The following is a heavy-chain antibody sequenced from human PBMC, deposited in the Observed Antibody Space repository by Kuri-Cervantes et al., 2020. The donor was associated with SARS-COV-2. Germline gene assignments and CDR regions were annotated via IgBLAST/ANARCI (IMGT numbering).Heavy chain of an antibody. CDR2: ISGSTGNT. CDR1: GYDFLRNS. V-gene: IGHV1-18*01. D-gene: IGHD3-10*01. J-gene: IGHJ5*02. Sequence: ASVKVSCKTSGYDFLRNSMSWFRQAPGQGLEWMGWISGSTGNTIYTQKFQDRVTITTDTSTNTGYMELRSLTSDDTAVYYCARVRQVRGAVNWFDPWGQGTLVTVSS. CDR3: ARVRQVRGAVNWFDP.